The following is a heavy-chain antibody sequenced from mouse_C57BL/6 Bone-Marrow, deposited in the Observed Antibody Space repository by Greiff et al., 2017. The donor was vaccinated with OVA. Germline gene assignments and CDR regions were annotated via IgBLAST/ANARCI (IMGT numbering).Heavy chain of an antibody. CDR3: ADCGSGAWFAY. Sequence: QVQLQQSGAELARPGASVMLSCKASGYTFTSSGISLVKQRTGQGLEWVWEIYPRCGNTYYNETFKGKATLTADKSSSTAYMEHGSLTSEDSAVYFCADCGSGAWFAYWGQGTLVTVSA. D-gene: IGHD1-1*01. V-gene: IGHV1-81*01. CDR1: GYTFTSSG. J-gene: IGHJ3*01. CDR2: IYPRCGNT.